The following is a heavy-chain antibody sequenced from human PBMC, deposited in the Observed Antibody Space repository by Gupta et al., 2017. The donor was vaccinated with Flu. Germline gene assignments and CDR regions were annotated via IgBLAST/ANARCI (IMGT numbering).Heavy chain of an antibody. J-gene: IGHJ5*02. D-gene: IGHD6-13*01. CDR3: ARGLGSSFLWFDP. V-gene: IGHV1-2*02. Sequence: QVQLVQSGAEVKKPGASVKVPCQASGSPFTGYFVHWVRQAPGQGLEWMGWINPNSGGTNYAQKFQGRVTMTRDTSISTAYMELSRLRSDDTAVYYCARGLGSSFLWFDPWGQGTLVTVSS. CDR2: INPNSGGT. CDR1: GSPFTGYF.